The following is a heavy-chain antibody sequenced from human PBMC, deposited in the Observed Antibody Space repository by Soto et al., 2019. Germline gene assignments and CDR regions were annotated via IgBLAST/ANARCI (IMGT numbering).Heavy chain of an antibody. CDR2: TDYSGNT. CDR3: ARAVGDPLYYLDY. D-gene: IGHD6-19*01. V-gene: IGHV4-59*08. J-gene: IGHJ4*02. Sequence: SETLSLTCTASSDSISSYYWIWIRQSPGKGLEWIGYTDYSGNTNYNPSLKSRVTISGDTSKNQFSLRLSSVTAADTAVYYCARAVGDPLYYLDYWGQGTLVTVSS. CDR1: SDSISSYY.